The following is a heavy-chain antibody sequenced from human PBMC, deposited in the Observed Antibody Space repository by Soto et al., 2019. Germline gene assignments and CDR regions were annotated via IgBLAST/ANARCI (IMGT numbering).Heavy chain of an antibody. D-gene: IGHD1-1*01. CDR3: ARWNGFGDS. CDR2: FSGGSGAI. Sequence: QLLQSGGGLVQPGGSLRLSCAVSGFSLGPYGVTWVRQTPEKGLEWVTGFSGGSGAIFYADSVRGGFTISRDSSTAYLQMNNLRPEDTAVYFCARWNGFGDSWGQGSLVTVSS. CDR1: GFSLGPYG. V-gene: IGHV3-23*01. J-gene: IGHJ4*02.